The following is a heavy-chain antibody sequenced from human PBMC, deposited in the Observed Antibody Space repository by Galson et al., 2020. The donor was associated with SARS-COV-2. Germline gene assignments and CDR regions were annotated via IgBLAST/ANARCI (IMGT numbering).Heavy chain of an antibody. D-gene: IGHD6-19*01. CDR1: VGSFSGYQ. Sequence: SETLSLTCAAYVGSFSGYQWSWIRQPPGKGLEWIGEINDSGSTNYNPSLKSRVTISVDTSKNQFSLKLTSVTAADTAVYYCARDSRVSSGWPHDAFDIWGQGTMVTVSS. V-gene: IGHV4-34*01. J-gene: IGHJ3*02. CDR2: INDSGST. CDR3: ARDSRVSSGWPHDAFDI.